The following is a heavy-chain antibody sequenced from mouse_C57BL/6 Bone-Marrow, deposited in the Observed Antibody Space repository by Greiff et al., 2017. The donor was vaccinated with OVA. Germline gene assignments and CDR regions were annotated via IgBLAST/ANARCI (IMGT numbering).Heavy chain of an antibody. Sequence: VQLQQPGAELVKPGASVKLSCKASGYTFTSYWMHWVKQRPGQGLEWIGMIHPNSGSTNYNEKFKSKATLTVDKSSSTAYMQLSSLTSEDSAVYYCAREGYYGAYAMDYWGQGTSVTVSS. CDR1: GYTFTSYW. CDR3: AREGYYGAYAMDY. J-gene: IGHJ4*01. V-gene: IGHV1-64*01. D-gene: IGHD1-1*01. CDR2: IHPNSGST.